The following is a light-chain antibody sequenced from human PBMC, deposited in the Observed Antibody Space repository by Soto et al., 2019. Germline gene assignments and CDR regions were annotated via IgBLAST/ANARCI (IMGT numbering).Light chain of an antibody. CDR3: QQSYSTPFT. CDR2: AAS. CDR1: QSISSY. Sequence: DIQMTQSPSSLSASVGDRVTITCLASQSISSYLNWYQQKPGKAPQLLIYAASSLQSVVPSRFSGSGSGTDFTLTISSLQPEDFATYYCQQSYSTPFTFGPGTKVHIK. V-gene: IGKV1-39*01. J-gene: IGKJ3*01.